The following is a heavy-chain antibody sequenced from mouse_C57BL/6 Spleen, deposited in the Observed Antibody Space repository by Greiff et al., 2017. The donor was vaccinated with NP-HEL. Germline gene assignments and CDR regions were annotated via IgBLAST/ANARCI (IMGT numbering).Heavy chain of an antibody. Sequence: EVNVVESEGGLVQPGSSMKLSCTASGFTFSDYYMAWVRQVPEKGLEWVANINYDGSSTYYLDSLKSRFIISRDNAKNILYLQMSSLKSEDTATYYCAREDYYGSSYGTWFAYWGQGTLVTVSA. V-gene: IGHV5-16*01. D-gene: IGHD1-1*01. CDR2: INYDGSST. CDR1: GFTFSDYY. CDR3: AREDYYGSSYGTWFAY. J-gene: IGHJ3*01.